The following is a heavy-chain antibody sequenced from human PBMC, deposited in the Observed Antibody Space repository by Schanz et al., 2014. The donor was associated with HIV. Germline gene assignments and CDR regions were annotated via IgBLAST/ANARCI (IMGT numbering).Heavy chain of an antibody. CDR2: INQSGST. D-gene: IGHD3-3*01. J-gene: IGHJ6*02. CDR1: GGSSIGNY. CDR3: ASSITFFGAVYAMDV. V-gene: IGHV4-34*01. Sequence: QVQLQQWGAGLLKPSETLSLTCAIYGGSSIGNYWSWIRQSPGKGLEWIGNINQSGSTTYNPSLKSRFTRSIDTSETQFFLELTSVTAADTAIYYCASSITFFGAVYAMDVWGQGTTVTVS.